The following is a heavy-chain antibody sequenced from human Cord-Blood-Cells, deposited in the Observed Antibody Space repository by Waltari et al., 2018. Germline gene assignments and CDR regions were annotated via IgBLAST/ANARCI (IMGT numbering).Heavy chain of an antibody. D-gene: IGHD1-26*01. V-gene: IGHV4-39*02. Sequence: QLQLQESGPGLMSPSETLCLAGTVSGLSISTSRYSWDWIRQPPGKGLEWIGCIYYSGITYYNPSLKSRVSISGDTSKSHFSLKLSSVTAAGTAVYYWARATISGSYFDDWGQGTLVTVSS. CDR2: IYYSGIT. CDR1: GLSISTSRYS. CDR3: ARATISGSYFDD. J-gene: IGHJ4*02.